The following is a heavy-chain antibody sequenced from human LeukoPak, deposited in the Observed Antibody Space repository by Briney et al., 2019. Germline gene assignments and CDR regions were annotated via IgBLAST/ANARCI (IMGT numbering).Heavy chain of an antibody. CDR3: ASAQKPVDGYNDGRGSPFDY. J-gene: IGHJ4*02. CDR1: GDSFSGYY. V-gene: IGHV4-34*01. Sequence: SETLSLTCAVYGDSFSGYYWSRIRQPPGKGLEWIGEIHHSGSTNYNPSLKSRVTISVDTSKNQFSLKLSSVTAADTAVYYCASAQKPVDGYNDGRGSPFDYWGQGTLVTVSS. CDR2: IHHSGST. D-gene: IGHD5-24*01.